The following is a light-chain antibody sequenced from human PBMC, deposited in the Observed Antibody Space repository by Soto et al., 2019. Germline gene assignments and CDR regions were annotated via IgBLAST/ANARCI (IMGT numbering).Light chain of an antibody. Sequence: QSVLTQPPSASGAPGQRVTISCSGGSSNIGRNTVNWYQQLPGTAPKLLIYGNNQRPSGVPDRFSGSKSGTSASLAISGLQSEDEADYYCAAWDDSLSDLVFGGGTKLTVL. CDR1: SSNIGRNT. CDR2: GNN. V-gene: IGLV1-44*01. CDR3: AAWDDSLSDLV. J-gene: IGLJ2*01.